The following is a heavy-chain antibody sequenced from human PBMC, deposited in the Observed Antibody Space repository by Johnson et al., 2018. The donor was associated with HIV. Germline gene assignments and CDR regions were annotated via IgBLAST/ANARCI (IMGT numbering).Heavy chain of an antibody. J-gene: IGHJ3*02. CDR2: IWYDGSNK. CDR3: ARPTLPTLCGDCLDAFDI. Sequence: QVQLVESGGGVVQPGRSLRLSCAASGFTFSSYGMHWVRQAPGKGLEWVAFIWYDGSNKYYVDSVKGRFTIPRDNATNSLYLQMNSLRAEDTAVYYCARPTLPTLCGDCLDAFDIWGQGTMVTVSS. D-gene: IGHD2-21*02. CDR1: GFTFSSYG. V-gene: IGHV3-33*08.